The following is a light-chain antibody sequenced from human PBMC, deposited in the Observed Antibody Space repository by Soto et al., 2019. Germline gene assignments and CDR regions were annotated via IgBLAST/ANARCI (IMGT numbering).Light chain of an antibody. CDR3: QQYSKEST. CDR1: QNVSNG. Sequence: DVEMTQSPSTLPTSIGDRVTINCRASQNVSNGLAWYQQKPGKAPKLLIYKASRLESGVPSRFLVSGSGIDFTLTVNSLQSDDFATYFCQQYSKESTFGQGTKLEIK. J-gene: IGKJ2*01. CDR2: KAS. V-gene: IGKV1-5*03.